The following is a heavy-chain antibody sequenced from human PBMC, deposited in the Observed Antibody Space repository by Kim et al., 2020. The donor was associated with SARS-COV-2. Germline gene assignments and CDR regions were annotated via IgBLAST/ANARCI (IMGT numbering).Heavy chain of an antibody. CDR1: GFTFSNYC. J-gene: IGHJ5*02. V-gene: IGHV3-74*01. CDR3: ARDIYCSGGGCQSGFAP. D-gene: IGHD2-15*01. Sequence: GGSLRLSCAASGFTFSNYCMQWVRQVPGKGLVWVSRINSDGRSISYADSVKGRFTISRDNAMNTLYLQMNSLRVEDTAVYYCARDIYCSGGGCQSGFAPWGQGILVTVFS. CDR2: INSDGRSI.